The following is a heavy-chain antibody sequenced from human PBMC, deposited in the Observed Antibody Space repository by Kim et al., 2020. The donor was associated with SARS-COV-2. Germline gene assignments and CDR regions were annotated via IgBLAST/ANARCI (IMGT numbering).Heavy chain of an antibody. CDR3: ARDCSGGTCHYYYYGVDV. CDR1: GGSFSGYY. V-gene: IGHV4-34*01. Sequence: SETLSLTCAVYGGSFSGYYWSWIRQPPGKGLEWIGEINHSGSTNYNPSLKSRVTISVNTSKNQFSLKPSSVTAADTAVYYCARDCSGGTCHYYYYGVDVWGQGITDTVSS. J-gene: IGHJ6*01. CDR2: INHSGST. D-gene: IGHD2-15*01.